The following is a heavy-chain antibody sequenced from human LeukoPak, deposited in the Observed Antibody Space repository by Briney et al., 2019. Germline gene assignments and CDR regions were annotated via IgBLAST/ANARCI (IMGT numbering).Heavy chain of an antibody. Sequence: ASVKVSCKASGYTFTSYGISWVQQAPGQGLEWMGWISAYNGNTNYTQKLQGRVTMTTDTSTSTAYMELRSLRSDDTAVYYCARAPTGYCSGGSCYAFDIWGQGTMVTVSS. CDR2: ISAYNGNT. CDR1: GYTFTSYG. J-gene: IGHJ3*02. D-gene: IGHD2-15*01. CDR3: ARAPTGYCSGGSCYAFDI. V-gene: IGHV1-18*01.